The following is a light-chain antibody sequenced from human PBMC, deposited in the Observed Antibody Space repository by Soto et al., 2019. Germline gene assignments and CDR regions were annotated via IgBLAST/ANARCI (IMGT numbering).Light chain of an antibody. CDR3: SSYTSISSLGV. J-gene: IGLJ1*01. V-gene: IGLV2-14*01. Sequence: QSALTQPASVSGSPGQSITISCTGTGSDVGSYKYVSWYQQHPGKAPKLIIFEVSNRPSGVSDRFSGSKSGNRASLTISGIQAEEEADYYCSSYTSISSLGVFGTGTKVTVL. CDR2: EVS. CDR1: GSDVGSYKY.